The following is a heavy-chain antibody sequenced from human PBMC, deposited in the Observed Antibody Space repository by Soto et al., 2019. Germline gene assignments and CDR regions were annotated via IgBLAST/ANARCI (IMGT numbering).Heavy chain of an antibody. V-gene: IGHV4-39*01. CDR1: GGSISSSSYY. D-gene: IGHD3-10*01. J-gene: IGHJ5*02. CDR2: IYYSGST. CDR3: SGGDNNWFDP. Sequence: SETLSLTCTVSGGSISSSSYYWGWIRQPPGKGLEWIGSIYYSGSTYYNPSLKSRVTISVDTSKNQFPLKLSSVTAADTAVYYCSGGDNNWFDPWGQGTLVTVSS.